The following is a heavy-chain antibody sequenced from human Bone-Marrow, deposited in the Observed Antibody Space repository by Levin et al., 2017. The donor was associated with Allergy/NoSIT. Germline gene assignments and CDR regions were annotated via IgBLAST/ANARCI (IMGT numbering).Heavy chain of an antibody. CDR2: ISYDGSGK. V-gene: IGHV3-30*18. Sequence: GGSLRLSCAASGFIFSKFGMHWVRQAPGKGLEWVGFISYDGSGKNYADSVKGRFTISRDNGKTTLFLQMSDLRPADTAIYFCAKFYHQGEARSPVDAFDVWGQGTLVTVSS. CDR1: GFIFSKFG. J-gene: IGHJ3*01. D-gene: IGHD2-2*01. CDR3: AKFYHQGEARSPVDAFDV.